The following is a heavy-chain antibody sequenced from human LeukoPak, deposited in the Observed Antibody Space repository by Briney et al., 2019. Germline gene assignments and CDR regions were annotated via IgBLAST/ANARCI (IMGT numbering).Heavy chain of an antibody. J-gene: IGHJ4*02. CDR2: ISRSSDTI. V-gene: IGHV3-48*02. CDR1: GFTFSNYN. CDR3: ARCRDVYNYFVY. Sequence: GGSLRLSCAASGFTFSNYNMNWVRQAPGKRLEWVSYISRSSDTIHYADSVKGRFTISRDNAKNSLYLQMNSLRDEDTAVYFCARCRDVYNYFVYWGQGALVTVSS. D-gene: IGHD1-1*01.